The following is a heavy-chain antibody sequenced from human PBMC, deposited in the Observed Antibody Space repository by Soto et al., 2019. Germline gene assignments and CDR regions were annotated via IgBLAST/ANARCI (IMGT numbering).Heavy chain of an antibody. CDR3: ARVRRIGMSGSPGDY. CDR2: IYFTGTT. CDR1: GYAISSGFY. D-gene: IGHD3-10*01. Sequence: PXETRSLTCDVSGYAISSGFYWAWIRQPPGKRLEWIGNIYFTGTTSYNPSLKTRVTMSVDTSKNQFSLRLSSVTAADTAVFYCARVRRIGMSGSPGDYWGQGAQVTVSS. J-gene: IGHJ4*02. V-gene: IGHV4-38-2*01.